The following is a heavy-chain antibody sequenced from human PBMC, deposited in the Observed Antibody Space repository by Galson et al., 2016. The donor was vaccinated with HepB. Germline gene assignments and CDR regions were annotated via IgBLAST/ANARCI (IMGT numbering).Heavy chain of an antibody. J-gene: IGHJ4*02. V-gene: IGHV3-33*08. CDR3: ARSDTAMVADLDS. CDR1: GFTVSSYY. CDR2: IWKDGTQK. Sequence: SLRLSCAASGFTVSSYYMSWVRQAPGKGLEWVAVIWKDGTQKYYGESVKGRFTISRDNSNNTLYLQMNSLRGEDTAVYYCARSDTAMVADLDSWGQGTQVIVSS. D-gene: IGHD5-18*01.